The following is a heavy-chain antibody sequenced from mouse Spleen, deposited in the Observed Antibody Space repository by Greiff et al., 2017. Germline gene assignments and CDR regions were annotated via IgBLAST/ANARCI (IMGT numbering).Heavy chain of an antibody. CDR1: GFTFSSYA. CDR3: ARQLLRYYAMDY. J-gene: IGHJ4*01. CDR2: ISSGGSYT. D-gene: IGHD1-1*01. Sequence: EVKLVESGGGLVKPGGSLKLSCAASGFTFSSYAMSWVRQTPEKRLEWVATISSGGSYTYYPDSVKGRFTISRDNAKNTLYLQMSSLRSEDTAMYYCARQLLRYYAMDYWGQGTSVTVSS. V-gene: IGHV5-9-3*01.